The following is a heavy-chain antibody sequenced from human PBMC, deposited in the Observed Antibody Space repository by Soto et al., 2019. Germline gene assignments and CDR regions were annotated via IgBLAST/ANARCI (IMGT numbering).Heavy chain of an antibody. CDR3: ARFRGSYGMDV. D-gene: IGHD3-10*01. J-gene: IGHJ6*02. CDR1: GGTFSSYT. CDR2: ITPILGIA. Sequence: QVQLVQSGAEVKKPGSSVKVSCKASGGTFSSYTISWVRQAPGQGLEWMGRITPILGIANYAQKFQGRVTITADKSTSTADMELSSLRSEDTAVYYCARFRGSYGMDVWGQGTTVTVSS. V-gene: IGHV1-69*02.